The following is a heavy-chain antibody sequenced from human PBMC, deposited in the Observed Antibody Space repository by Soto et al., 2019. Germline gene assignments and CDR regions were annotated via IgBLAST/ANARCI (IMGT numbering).Heavy chain of an antibody. CDR2: IKSKTDGGTT. Sequence: EVQLVESGGGLVKPGGSLRLSCAASGFTFSNAWMSWVRQAPGKGLEWVGRIKSKTDGGTTDYAAPVKGRFTISRDDSKNTLYLQMNSLKTEDTAVYYCTTSSSLYGDYGNVDYWGQGPLVTVSS. CDR3: TTSSSLYGDYGNVDY. D-gene: IGHD4-17*01. V-gene: IGHV3-15*01. CDR1: GFTFSNAW. J-gene: IGHJ4*02.